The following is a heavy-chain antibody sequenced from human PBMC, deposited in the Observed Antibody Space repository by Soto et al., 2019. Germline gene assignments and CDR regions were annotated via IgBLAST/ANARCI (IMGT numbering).Heavy chain of an antibody. CDR2: IIPIFGTA. Sequence: QVQLVQSGAEVKKPGSSVRVSCKASGGTFSSYAISWVRQAPGQGLEWMGGIIPIFGTANYAQNLQGRVTITADESTSTAYMELSSLRSEDTAVYYCARDPDTYSSTWYFAYWGQGTLVTVSS. CDR1: GGTFSSYA. CDR3: ARDPDTYSSTWYFAY. V-gene: IGHV1-69*01. D-gene: IGHD6-13*01. J-gene: IGHJ4*02.